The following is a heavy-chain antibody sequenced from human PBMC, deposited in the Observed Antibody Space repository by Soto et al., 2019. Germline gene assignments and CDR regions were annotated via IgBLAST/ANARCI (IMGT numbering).Heavy chain of an antibody. CDR3: ARGYDRSGSPARYVDF. Sequence: QVQLQESGPGLVKPSGTLSLTCAVSGVSISSSDWWSWVRQPPGKGLEWIGEISHSGSTNYSPSLXGXVXIXXDKSKTQFSLKLTSVTAADTAVYYGARGYDRSGSPARYVDFWGLGTLVTVSS. V-gene: IGHV4-4*02. CDR2: ISHSGST. J-gene: IGHJ4*02. D-gene: IGHD3-22*01. CDR1: GVSISSSDW.